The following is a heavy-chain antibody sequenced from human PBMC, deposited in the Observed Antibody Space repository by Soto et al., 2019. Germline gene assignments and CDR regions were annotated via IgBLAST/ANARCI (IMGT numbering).Heavy chain of an antibody. J-gene: IGHJ4*02. D-gene: IGHD4-4*01. Sequence: LSETLSLTCAVSGGSISSGGYSWSWIRQPPGKGLEWIGYIYHSGSTYYNPSLKSRVTISVDRSKNQFSLKLSSVTAADTAVYYCARASWTTFDYWGQGTLVTVSS. CDR3: ARASWTTFDY. V-gene: IGHV4-30-2*01. CDR2: IYHSGST. CDR1: GGSISSGGYS.